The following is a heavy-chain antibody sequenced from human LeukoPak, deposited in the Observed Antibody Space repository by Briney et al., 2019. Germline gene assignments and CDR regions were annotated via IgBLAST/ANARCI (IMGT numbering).Heavy chain of an antibody. CDR2: IYYSGST. D-gene: IGHD3-10*01. Sequence: SSETLSLTCTVSGSSISNYYWSWIRQPPGKGLEWIGYIYYSGSTSYNPSLKSRVTISVDTSKNQFSLKLRFVTPADTAVYYCARGGKRGGSYFYYMDVWGKGTTVSISS. V-gene: IGHV4-59*01. CDR1: GSSISNYY. J-gene: IGHJ6*03. CDR3: ARGGKRGGSYFYYMDV.